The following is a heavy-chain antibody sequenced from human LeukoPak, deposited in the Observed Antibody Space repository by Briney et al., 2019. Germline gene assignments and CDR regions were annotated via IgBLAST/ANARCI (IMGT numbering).Heavy chain of an antibody. V-gene: IGHV3-23*01. CDR3: AKDPTVVVTVVDY. CDR2: ISGSGGST. J-gene: IGHJ4*02. Sequence: GGSLRLSCAASGFTFSSYAMSWVRQAPGKGLEWVSAISGSGGSTYYADSAKGRFTISRDNSKNTLYLQMNSLRGEDTAAYYCAKDPTVVVTVVDYWGQGTLVTVSS. D-gene: IGHD2-21*02. CDR1: GFTFSSYA.